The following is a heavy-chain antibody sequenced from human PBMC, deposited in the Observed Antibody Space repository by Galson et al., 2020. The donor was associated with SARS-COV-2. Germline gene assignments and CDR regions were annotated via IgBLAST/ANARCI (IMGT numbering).Heavy chain of an antibody. CDR3: ARDLIYYGMDV. Sequence: GGSLRLSCAASGFTVSSNYMSWVRQAPGKGLEWVSVIYSGGSTYYADSVKGRFTISRDNSKNTLYLQMNSLRAEDTAVYYCARDLIYYGMDVWGQGTTVIVSS. V-gene: IGHV3-53*01. CDR2: IYSGGST. J-gene: IGHJ6*02. CDR1: GFTVSSNY.